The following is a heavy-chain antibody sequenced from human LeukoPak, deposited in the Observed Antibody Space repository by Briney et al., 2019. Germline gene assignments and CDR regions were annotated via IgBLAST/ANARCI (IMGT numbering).Heavy chain of an antibody. J-gene: IGHJ6*03. CDR2: IYYSGST. D-gene: IGHD1-26*01. CDR1: GGSISSHY. Sequence: PLETLSLTCTVSGGSISSHYWRWIRQPPGKGLEWIGDIYYSGSTNYNPSLKSRVTISVDTSKNQFSLKLSSVTAAYTAVYYCARAEAAGSYYYYYYMDVWGKGTTVTVSS. CDR3: ARAEAAGSYYYYYYMDV. V-gene: IGHV4-59*11.